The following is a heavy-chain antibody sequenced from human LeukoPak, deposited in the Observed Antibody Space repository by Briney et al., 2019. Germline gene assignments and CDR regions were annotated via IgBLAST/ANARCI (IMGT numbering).Heavy chain of an antibody. CDR1: GFTFSSYS. Sequence: TGGSLRLSCAASGFTFSSYSMNWVRQAPGKGLEWVSYISSSGSTIYYADSVKGRFTISRDNAKNSLYLQMNSLRAEDTAVYYCARDPQMVRGVVLDYWGQGTLVTVSS. V-gene: IGHV3-48*04. CDR2: ISSSGSTI. D-gene: IGHD3-10*01. J-gene: IGHJ4*02. CDR3: ARDPQMVRGVVLDY.